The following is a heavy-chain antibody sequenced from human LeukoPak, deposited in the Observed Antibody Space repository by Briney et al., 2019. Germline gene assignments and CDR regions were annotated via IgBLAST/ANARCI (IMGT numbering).Heavy chain of an antibody. D-gene: IGHD3-10*01. V-gene: IGHV4-34*01. CDR1: GGSFSGYY. J-gene: IGHJ4*02. CDR3: ATNLWFGMPYY. Sequence: SETLSLTCAVYGGSFSGYYWSWIRKPPGKGLEWIGEINHSGSTNYNPSLKSRVTISVDTSKNQFSLKLSSVTAADTAVYYCATNLWFGMPYYWGQGTLVTVSS. CDR2: INHSGST.